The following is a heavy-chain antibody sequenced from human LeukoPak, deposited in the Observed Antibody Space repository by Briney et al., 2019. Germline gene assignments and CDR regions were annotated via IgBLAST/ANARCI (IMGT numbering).Heavy chain of an antibody. CDR2: IYYSGST. J-gene: IGHJ4*02. Sequence: SETLSLTCTVSGVSISSSSYYWGWIRQPPGTGLEWIGSIYYSGSTYYNPSLKSRVTISVDTSKNQFSLKLSSVTAADTAVYYCARKTPYYSDGSGPLGTYYFDYWGQGTLVTVSS. CDR3: ARKTPYYSDGSGPLGTYYFDY. V-gene: IGHV4-39*07. D-gene: IGHD3-22*01. CDR1: GVSISSSSYY.